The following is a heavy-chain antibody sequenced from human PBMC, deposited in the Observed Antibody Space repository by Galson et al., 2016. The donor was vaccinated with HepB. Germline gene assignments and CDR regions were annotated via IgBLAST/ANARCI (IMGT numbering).Heavy chain of an antibody. D-gene: IGHD3-10*01. V-gene: IGHV6-1*01. Sequence: CAISGDSVYNNGAAWVWIRQSPSRGLEWLGRTFYRSTWENHYAGSVKNRITISPDTFRNQFSLHLNSVTPEDTAVYYCARAGMLGRGMDVWGQGTTVTVSS. CDR1: GDSVYNNGAA. CDR2: TFYRSTWEN. CDR3: ARAGMLGRGMDV. J-gene: IGHJ6*02.